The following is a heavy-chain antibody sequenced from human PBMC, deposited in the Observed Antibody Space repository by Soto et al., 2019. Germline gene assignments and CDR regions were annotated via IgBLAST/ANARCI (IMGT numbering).Heavy chain of an antibody. CDR2: ISASDGST. J-gene: IGHJ4*02. CDR1: GFTLSSFG. CDR3: AEKCSKTVTTCFDC. V-gene: IGHV3-23*01. D-gene: IGHD4-17*01. Sequence: EVQLLESGGTLVQPGGSLRLSCAASGFTLSSFGMGWVRQGPGKGLEWVSGISASDGSTYYADSAKGRFTISRDNSKNTLHLKMISLRAEDTAVYYCAEKCSKTVTTCFDCWGQGTLVT.